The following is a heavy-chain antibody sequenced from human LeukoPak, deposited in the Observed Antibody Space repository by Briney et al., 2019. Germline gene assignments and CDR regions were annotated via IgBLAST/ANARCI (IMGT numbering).Heavy chain of an antibody. CDR1: GFTFSSYG. V-gene: IGHV3-30*02. D-gene: IGHD1-26*01. Sequence: GGSLRLSCAASGFTFSSYGMHWVRQAPGKGLEWVAFIQYDGSDKYYAGSVKGRFSISRDNSKNTLYLQMNSLRAEDTAVYYCAKVGGSYKYYYYMDVWGKGTTVTISS. J-gene: IGHJ6*03. CDR3: AKVGGSYKYYYYMDV. CDR2: IQYDGSDK.